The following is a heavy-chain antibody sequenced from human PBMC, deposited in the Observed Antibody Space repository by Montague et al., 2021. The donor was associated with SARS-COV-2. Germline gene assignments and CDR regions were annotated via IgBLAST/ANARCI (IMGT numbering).Heavy chain of an antibody. J-gene: IGHJ6*02. V-gene: IGHV4-61*02. Sequence: TLSLTCTVSGGSISSGSYYWSWIRQPTGKGLEWIGRIYTSGSTNYNPSLKSRVTISVDTSKNQFSLKPSSVTAADTAVYYCARDRVTIFGVVTGYGMDVWGQGTTVTVSS. CDR1: GGSISSGSYY. D-gene: IGHD3-3*01. CDR3: ARDRVTIFGVVTGYGMDV. CDR2: IYTSGST.